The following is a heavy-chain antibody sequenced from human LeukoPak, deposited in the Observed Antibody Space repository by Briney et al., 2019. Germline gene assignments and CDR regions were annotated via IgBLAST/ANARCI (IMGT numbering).Heavy chain of an antibody. V-gene: IGHV3-30*03. D-gene: IGHD1-14*01. CDR2: ISYDGSNK. CDR1: GFTFSSYG. Sequence: PGGSLRLSCAASGFTFSSYGMHWVRQAPGKGLEWVAVISYDGSNKYYADSVKGRFTISRDNSKNTLYLQMNSLKTEDTAVYYCTTVGNPAYFASWGQGTLVTVSS. J-gene: IGHJ4*02. CDR3: TTVGNPAYFAS.